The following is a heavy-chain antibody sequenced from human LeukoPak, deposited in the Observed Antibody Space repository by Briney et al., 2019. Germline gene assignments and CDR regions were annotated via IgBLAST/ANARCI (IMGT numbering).Heavy chain of an antibody. J-gene: IGHJ3*02. CDR2: IYYSGST. CDR1: GGSISSYY. Sequence: SETLSLTCTVSGGSISSYYWSWIRQPPGKGLEWIGYIYYSGSTKYNPSLKSRVTMSVDTSKNQFSLKLSSVTAADTAVYYCASRSGSFSDALDIWGQGTLVTVSS. V-gene: IGHV4-59*08. CDR3: ASRSGSFSDALDI. D-gene: IGHD3-10*01.